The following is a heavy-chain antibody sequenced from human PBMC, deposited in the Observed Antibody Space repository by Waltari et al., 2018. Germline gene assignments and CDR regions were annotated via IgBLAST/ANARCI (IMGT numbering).Heavy chain of an antibody. V-gene: IGHV4-4*07. J-gene: IGHJ5*02. CDR1: GGSISSYY. Sequence: QVQLQESGPGLVKPSETLSLTCTVSGGSISSYYWSWIRQPAGKGLEWIGRTYTSGSTNYNPSLKSRVTISVDKSKNQFSLKLSSVTAADTAVYYCAREGNTIFGVVIPNWFDPWGQGTLVTVSS. CDR3: AREGNTIFGVVIPNWFDP. CDR2: TYTSGST. D-gene: IGHD3-3*01.